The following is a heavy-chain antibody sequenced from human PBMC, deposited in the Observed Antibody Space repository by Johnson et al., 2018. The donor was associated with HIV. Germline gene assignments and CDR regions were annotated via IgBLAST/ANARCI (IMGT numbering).Heavy chain of an antibody. D-gene: IGHD6-13*01. CDR3: AKIGAAAGLKDAFDI. CDR1: GFTFSSYW. CDR2: ISGSADGT. Sequence: VQLVESGGGLVKPGGSLRLSCAASGFTFSSYWMSWVRQAPGKGLEWISTISGSADGTQYAESVMGRFTISRDNSKDTLYLQMDSLRAEDTALYYCAKIGAAAGLKDAFDIWGQGTLVTVSS. J-gene: IGHJ3*02. V-gene: IGHV3-23*04.